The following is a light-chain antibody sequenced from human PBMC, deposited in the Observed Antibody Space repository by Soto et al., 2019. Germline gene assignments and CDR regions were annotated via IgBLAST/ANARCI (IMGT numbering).Light chain of an antibody. CDR3: QQFKSGTWT. CDR1: QNIRSL. J-gene: IGKJ1*01. CDR2: DAS. Sequence: DFQMTHSPSTLSSCVGDRFTITCRASQNIRSLLAWFKQKPGKAPKLLIYDASSLERGVPQRFSGSGSGTEFIITINGLQPDDFATYFCQQFKSGTWTGGQGTKGDI. V-gene: IGKV1-5*01.